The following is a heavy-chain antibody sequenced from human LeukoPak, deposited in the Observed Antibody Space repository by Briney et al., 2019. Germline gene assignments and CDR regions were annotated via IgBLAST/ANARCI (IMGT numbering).Heavy chain of an antibody. Sequence: EASVKVSCKASGYTFTGYYMHWVRQAPGQGLEWMGWINPNSGGTNYAQKFQGRVTMTRHTSISTAYMELSRLRSDDTAVYYCAREGSSSGWSGVDYWGQGTLVTVSS. D-gene: IGHD6-19*01. CDR1: GYTFTGYY. J-gene: IGHJ4*02. CDR2: INPNSGGT. CDR3: AREGSSSGWSGVDY. V-gene: IGHV1-2*02.